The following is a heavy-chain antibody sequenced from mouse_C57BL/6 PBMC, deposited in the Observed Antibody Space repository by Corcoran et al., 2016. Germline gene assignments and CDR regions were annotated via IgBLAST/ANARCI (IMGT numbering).Heavy chain of an antibody. CDR1: GYTFTTYG. V-gene: IGHV9-3*01. CDR2: INTYSGVP. J-gene: IGHJ2*01. Sequence: QIQLVQSGPELKKPGETVKISCKASGYTFTTYGMSWVKQAPGKGLKWMGWINTYSGVPTYADDFKGRFAFSLETSASTAYLQINNLKNEDTATYFCARPYSNLRGRYYFDYWGQGTTLTVSS. CDR3: ARPYSNLRGRYYFDY. D-gene: IGHD2-5*01.